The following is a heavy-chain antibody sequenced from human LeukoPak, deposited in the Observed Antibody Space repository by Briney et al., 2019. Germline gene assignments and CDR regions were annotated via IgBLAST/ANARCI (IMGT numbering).Heavy chain of an antibody. V-gene: IGHV1-18*01. D-gene: IGHD1-26*01. CDR1: GYTFTSYG. CDR3: ARDLLVVGATYWFDP. J-gene: IGHJ5*02. CDR2: ISAYNGNT. Sequence: ASVTVSCKASGYTFTSYGISWVRQAPGQGLEWMGWISAYNGNTNYAQKLQGRVTMTTDTSTSTAYMELRSLRSDDTAVYYCARDLLVVGATYWFDPWGQGTLVTVSS.